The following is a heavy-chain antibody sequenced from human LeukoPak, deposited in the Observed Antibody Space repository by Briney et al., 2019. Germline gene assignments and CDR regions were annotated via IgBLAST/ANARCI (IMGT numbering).Heavy chain of an antibody. J-gene: IGHJ1*01. CDR2: INHSGST. CDR1: GGSFSGYY. CDR3: ARQTGSGLFTLP. V-gene: IGHV4-34*01. Sequence: SETLSLTCAVYGGSFSGYYWSWIRQPPGKGLEWIGEINHSGSTNYNPSLKSRFTIPVDTSKNQFSLKLSSVTAADTAVYYCARQTGSGLFTLPGGQGTLVTVSS. D-gene: IGHD3/OR15-3a*01.